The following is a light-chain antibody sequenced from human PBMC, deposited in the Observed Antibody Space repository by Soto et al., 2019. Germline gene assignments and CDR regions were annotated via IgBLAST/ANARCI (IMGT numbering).Light chain of an antibody. CDR1: QSLSSSF. Sequence: VLTQSPGTLTLSPGERATLSCRASQSLSSSFLAWYQKKPGLAPRLLLYGASNRATGIPDRFSGSGSGTDFTLSISRLDPEYFAVYFCLQYASPLYTFGQGTKLEIK. V-gene: IGKV3-20*01. CDR2: GAS. J-gene: IGKJ2*01. CDR3: LQYASPLYT.